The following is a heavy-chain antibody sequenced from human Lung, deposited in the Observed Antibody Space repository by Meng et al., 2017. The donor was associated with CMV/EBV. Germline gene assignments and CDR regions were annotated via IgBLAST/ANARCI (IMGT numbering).Heavy chain of an antibody. CDR2: IIPIFGTA. J-gene: IGHJ6*02. V-gene: IGHV1-69*05. D-gene: IGHD3-3*01. CDR3: ARGRDFWIGSGGMDV. CDR1: GGTFSSYA. Sequence: SVKVSCKASGGTFSSYAISWVRQAPGQGLEWMGGIIPIFGTANYAQKFQGRVTITTDEATSTAYMELSSLRSEDTAVYYCARGRDFWIGSGGMDVWGQGTTVTGSS.